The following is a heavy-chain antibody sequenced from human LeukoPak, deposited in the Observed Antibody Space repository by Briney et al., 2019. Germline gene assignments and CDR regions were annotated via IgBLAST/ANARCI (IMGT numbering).Heavy chain of an antibody. V-gene: IGHV3-23*01. D-gene: IGHD2-15*01. Sequence: GGSLRLSCAASGFTFSSYAMSWVRQAPGKGLEWVSAISGSDDSTYYADSVKGRFTISRDNSKNTLYLQMNSLRAEDTAVYFCARDGYIICSGDNCYSLNNWFDPWGQGTLVTVSS. CDR2: ISGSDDST. CDR3: ARDGYIICSGDNCYSLNNWFDP. CDR1: GFTFSSYA. J-gene: IGHJ5*02.